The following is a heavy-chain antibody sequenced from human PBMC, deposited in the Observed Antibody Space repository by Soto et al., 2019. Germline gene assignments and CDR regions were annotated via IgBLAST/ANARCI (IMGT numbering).Heavy chain of an antibody. V-gene: IGHV4-59*01. CDR3: ARAIRRGGGFDY. CDR1: GGSISSYY. J-gene: IGHJ4*02. CDR2: IYHRGTT. Sequence: SETPSLTCTVSGGSISSYYWSWIRQPPGKGLEWIGYIYHRGTTNYSPSLKSRVTISADMSKNQFSLKLSSVTAADTAVYYCARAIRRGGGFDYWGQGTLVTVSS. D-gene: IGHD3-10*01.